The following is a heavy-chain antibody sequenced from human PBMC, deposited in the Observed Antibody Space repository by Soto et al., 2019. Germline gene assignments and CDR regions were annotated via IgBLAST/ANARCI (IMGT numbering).Heavy chain of an antibody. D-gene: IGHD6-13*01. CDR3: AKASAGHDY. Sequence: EVQLLESGGGLVQPGGSLRLSCAASGFTFSSYAMAWVRQAPGKGLEWVSAISGSGGTTYYADSVKGRFTISRDNSKNTVYLQMNSRRAEDTAVYYCAKASAGHDYWGQGTLVTVSS. CDR2: ISGSGGTT. V-gene: IGHV3-23*01. CDR1: GFTFSSYA. J-gene: IGHJ4*02.